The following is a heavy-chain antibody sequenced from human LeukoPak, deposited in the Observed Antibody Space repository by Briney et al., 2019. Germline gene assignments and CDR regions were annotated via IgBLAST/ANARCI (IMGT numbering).Heavy chain of an antibody. Sequence: GASVKVSCKASGGTFSSYAISWVRQAPGQGLEWVGRIIPILGIANYAQKFEGRVTITADKSTSTAYMELSSLRSEDTAVYYCARDVEKIGGYCSSTSCLRMGGMDVWGQGTTVTFSS. CDR1: GGTFSSYA. CDR2: IIPILGIA. CDR3: ARDVEKIGGYCSSTSCLRMGGMDV. V-gene: IGHV1-69*04. D-gene: IGHD2-2*01. J-gene: IGHJ6*02.